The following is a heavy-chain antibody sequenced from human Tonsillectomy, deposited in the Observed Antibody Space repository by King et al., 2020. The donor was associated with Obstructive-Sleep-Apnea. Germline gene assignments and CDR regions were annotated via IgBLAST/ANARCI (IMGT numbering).Heavy chain of an antibody. Sequence: VQLQESGPGLVKPSETLSLTCTVSGGSISISSYYWGWIRQPPGKGLEWIGNIYYSGSTYYNPSLKSRVTISVDTSKNQFSLKLSSVTAADTAVYYCASPPSYLAYCTSTSCPYGLDVWGQGTTVTVSS. J-gene: IGHJ6*02. D-gene: IGHD2-2*01. CDR3: ASPPSYLAYCTSTSCPYGLDV. V-gene: IGHV4-39*07. CDR1: GGSISISSYY. CDR2: IYYSGST.